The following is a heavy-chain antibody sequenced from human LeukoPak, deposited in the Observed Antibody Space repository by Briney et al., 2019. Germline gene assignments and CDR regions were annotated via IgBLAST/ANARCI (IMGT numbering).Heavy chain of an antibody. CDR2: ISSTITII. J-gene: IGHJ4*02. CDR3: ATVPDIGVAGRGAFDY. D-gene: IGHD6-19*01. Sequence: GGSLRLSCAASGFTFSSYSMNWVRQAPGKGLEWVSYISSTITIIHYAESVKGRFTISRDNAKNSLYLQMNSLRAEDTAVYYCATVPDIGVAGRGAFDYWGQRTLVTVSS. V-gene: IGHV3-48*01. CDR1: GFTFSSYS.